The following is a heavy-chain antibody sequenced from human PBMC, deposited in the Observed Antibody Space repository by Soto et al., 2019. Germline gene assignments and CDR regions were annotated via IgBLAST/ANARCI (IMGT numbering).Heavy chain of an antibody. CDR2: IKQDGSEK. V-gene: IGHV3-7*01. CDR1: GFTFSSYW. J-gene: IGHJ3*02. D-gene: IGHD2-8*01. Sequence: GGSLRLSCAASGFTFSSYWMSWVRQAPGKGLEWVANIKQDGSEKYYVDSVKGRFTISRDNAKNSLYLQMNSLRAEDTAVYYCARTNGVWLGDAFDIWGQGTMVTVSS. CDR3: ARTNGVWLGDAFDI.